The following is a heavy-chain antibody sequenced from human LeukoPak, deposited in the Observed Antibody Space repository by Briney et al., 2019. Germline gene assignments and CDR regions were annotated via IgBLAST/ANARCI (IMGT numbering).Heavy chain of an antibody. CDR3: AKTGRSGYYDSSGYSDDAFDI. D-gene: IGHD3-22*01. Sequence: SSETLSLTCTVSGGSISSYYWSWVRQAPGKGLEWVSAISGSGGSTYYADSVKGRFTISRDNSKNTLYLQMNSLRAEDTAVYYCAKTGRSGYYDSSGYSDDAFDIWGQGTMVTVSS. J-gene: IGHJ3*02. CDR1: GGSISSYY. CDR2: ISGSGGST. V-gene: IGHV3-23*01.